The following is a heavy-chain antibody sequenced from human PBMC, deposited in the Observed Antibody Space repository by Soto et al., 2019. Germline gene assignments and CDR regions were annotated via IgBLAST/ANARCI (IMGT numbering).Heavy chain of an antibody. CDR1: GFSVSNNY. CDR3: ATSPRDYRLQYFEC. CDR2: IYRGGST. V-gene: IGHV3-66*01. D-gene: IGHD2-21*02. J-gene: IGHJ4*02. Sequence: EVQLVESGGGLVQPGGSPRLSCAPSGFSVSNNYMSWVRQAPGKGLEWVSIIYRGGSTFYADSVKGRFTISRDNSKTTLYLQMISLRVDDTAMYYCATSPRDYRLQYFECWGRGTLVTVSS.